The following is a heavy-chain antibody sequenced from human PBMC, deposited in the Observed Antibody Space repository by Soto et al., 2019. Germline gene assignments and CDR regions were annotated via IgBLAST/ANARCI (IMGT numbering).Heavy chain of an antibody. CDR2: INAGNGNT. V-gene: IGHV1-3*01. D-gene: IGHD1-7*01. CDR1: GYTFTSYA. CDR3: ARDRTGTTLGYFDY. J-gene: IGHJ4*02. Sequence: ASVKVSCKASGYTFTSYAMHWVRQAPGQRLEWMGWINAGNGNTKYSQKFQGRVTFSADESTTTAYMEVSSLRSEDTAVYYCARDRTGTTLGYFDYWGQGTRVTVSS.